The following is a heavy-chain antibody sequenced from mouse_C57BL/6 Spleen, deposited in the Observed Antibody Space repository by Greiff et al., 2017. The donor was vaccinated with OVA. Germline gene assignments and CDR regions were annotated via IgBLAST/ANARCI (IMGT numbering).Heavy chain of an antibody. V-gene: IGHV1-26*01. Sequence: EVQLQQSGPELVKPGASVKISCKASGYTFTDYYMNWVKQSHGQGLEWIGDFNPKNGGISYNQKFKGKATLTVDKSSNTAYMELRSLTSEVSSFYNCAREGDYLFAYWGQGTLVTVSA. J-gene: IGHJ3*01. CDR1: GYTFTDYY. CDR3: AREGDYLFAY. D-gene: IGHD1-1*01. CDR2: FNPKNGGI.